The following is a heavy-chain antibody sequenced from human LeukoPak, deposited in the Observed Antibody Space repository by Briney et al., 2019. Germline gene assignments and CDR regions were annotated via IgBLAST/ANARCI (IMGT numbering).Heavy chain of an antibody. D-gene: IGHD3-10*01. CDR3: TRCPSYGSGSYYKGNYYFDH. J-gene: IGHJ4*02. Sequence: PGRSLRLSCTASGFTSGDYTMSWVRQSPGKGLEWVGFIRSNGYGGTTEYAASVRGRFTISRDESKSIAYLQMNSLKTEDTAVYYCTRCPSYGSGSYYKGNYYFDHWGQGTLVTVSS. CDR2: IRSNGYGGTT. V-gene: IGHV3-49*04. CDR1: GFTSGDYT.